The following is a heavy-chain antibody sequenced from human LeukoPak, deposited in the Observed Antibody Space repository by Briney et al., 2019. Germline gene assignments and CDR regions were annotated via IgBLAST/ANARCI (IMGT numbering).Heavy chain of an antibody. D-gene: IGHD1-26*01. V-gene: IGHV1-2*02. CDR1: GYTFTGYY. CDR3: ATPGSGSYIRNYYYYGMDV. J-gene: IGHJ6*02. Sequence: ASVKVSCKASGYTFTGYYMHWVRQAPGQGLEWMGWINPNSGGTNYAQKFQGRVTMTRDTSISTAYMELSRLRSDDTDVYYCATPGSGSYIRNYYYYGMDVWGQGTTVTVSS. CDR2: INPNSGGT.